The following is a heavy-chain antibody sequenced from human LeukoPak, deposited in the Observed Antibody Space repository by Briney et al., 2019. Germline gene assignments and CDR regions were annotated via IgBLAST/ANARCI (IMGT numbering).Heavy chain of an antibody. CDR1: GYTFTGYY. Sequence: GASVKVSCKASGYTFTGYYMHWVRQAPGQGLEWMGWINPNSGGTNYAQKFQGRVTMTRDTSISTAYMELSRLRSDDTAVYYCARDREAAAGTKAPPDNWFDPWGERTLVTVSS. V-gene: IGHV1-2*02. D-gene: IGHD6-13*01. CDR2: INPNSGGT. J-gene: IGHJ5*02. CDR3: ARDREAAAGTKAPPDNWFDP.